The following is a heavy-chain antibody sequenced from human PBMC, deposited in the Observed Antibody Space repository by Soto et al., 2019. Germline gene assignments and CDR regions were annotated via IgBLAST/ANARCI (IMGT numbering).Heavy chain of an antibody. CDR2: ISFDGANK. J-gene: IGHJ4*02. Sequence: QVQLVESGGGVVQPGMSLRLSCAVSGFTFRNYAMHWVRQAPGTGMEWMAVISFDGANKFYADSVKGRFTISRDDSKNTMYLEMNSLRADDKAVYYCARDEYERSGRNSGFDDWGQGTLVTVSS. CDR3: ARDEYERSGRNSGFDD. V-gene: IGHV3-30-3*01. CDR1: GFTFRNYA. D-gene: IGHD3-22*01.